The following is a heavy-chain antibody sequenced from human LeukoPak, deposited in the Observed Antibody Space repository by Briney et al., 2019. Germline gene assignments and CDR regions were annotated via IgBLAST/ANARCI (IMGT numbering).Heavy chain of an antibody. Sequence: GGSLALPCVLSGYSFNPNMITCLRQAPGKGLEWVATILPGGKESYRVESVMGRFTVSRDNANNSLFLQMNSLRADDTAVYYCMSAHGYWGQGTPVTVSS. V-gene: IGHV3-7*01. J-gene: IGHJ4*02. CDR1: GYSFNPNM. CDR2: ILPGGKES. CDR3: MSAHGY. D-gene: IGHD2-2*03.